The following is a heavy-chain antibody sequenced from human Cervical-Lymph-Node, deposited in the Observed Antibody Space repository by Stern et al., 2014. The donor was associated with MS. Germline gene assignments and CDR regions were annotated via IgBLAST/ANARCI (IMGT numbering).Heavy chain of an antibody. V-gene: IGHV3-30*01. J-gene: IGHJ6*02. CDR2: ISYDGSNK. Sequence: VHLVESGGGVVQPGRSLRLSCAASGFTFSSHAMHWVRQAPGKGLEWVAVISYDGSNKSVAESVKGRFTSSRDNSKNTLFLQMNSLRAEDTAMYYCARDEYLDYAYSYYGMDVWGQGTTVTVSS. D-gene: IGHD4-17*01. CDR3: ARDEYLDYAYSYYGMDV. CDR1: GFTFSSHA.